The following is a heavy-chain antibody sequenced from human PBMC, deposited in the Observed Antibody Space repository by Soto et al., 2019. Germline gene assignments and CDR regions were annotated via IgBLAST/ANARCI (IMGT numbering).Heavy chain of an antibody. J-gene: IGHJ4*02. Sequence: GGSLRLSCVASGFTFSNYWMSWVRQAPGKGLEWVANIKQDGSAKFYVDSVKGRFTISRDNAKNSLYLQMNSLRAEDTAVYYCAREPGFDYWGQGTLVTVSS. CDR1: GFTFSNYW. CDR2: IKQDGSAK. V-gene: IGHV3-7*01. CDR3: AREPGFDY.